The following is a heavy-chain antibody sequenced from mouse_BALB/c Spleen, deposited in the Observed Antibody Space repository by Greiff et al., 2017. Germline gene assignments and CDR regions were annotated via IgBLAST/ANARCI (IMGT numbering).Heavy chain of an antibody. V-gene: IGHV3-2*02. J-gene: IGHJ4*01. CDR3: ASRLVWSRDYAMDY. CDR2: ISYSGST. CDR1: GYSITSDYA. Sequence: EVKLMESGPGLVKPSQSLSLTCTVTGYSITSDYAWNWIRQFPGNKLEWMGYISYSGSTSYNPSLKSRISITRDTSKNQFFLQLNSVTTEDTATYYCASRLVWSRDYAMDYWGQGTSVTVSS. D-gene: IGHD2-10*02.